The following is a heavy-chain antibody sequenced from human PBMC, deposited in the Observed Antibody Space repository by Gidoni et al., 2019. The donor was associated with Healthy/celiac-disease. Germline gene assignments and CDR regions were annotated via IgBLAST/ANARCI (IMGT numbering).Heavy chain of an antibody. D-gene: IGHD1-1*01. CDR1: GFTFSNYG. J-gene: IGHJ4*02. Sequence: QVQLVESGGGVVQPGRSLGISCAASGFTFSNYGIHWFRQAPGKGLEWVAIIWYDGSNKYYADSVKGRFTISRDNAKNTLYLQMNSLRAEDTAVYYCARGTGTTAGDYWGQGTLVTVSS. CDR2: IWYDGSNK. V-gene: IGHV3-33*01. CDR3: ARGTGTTAGDY.